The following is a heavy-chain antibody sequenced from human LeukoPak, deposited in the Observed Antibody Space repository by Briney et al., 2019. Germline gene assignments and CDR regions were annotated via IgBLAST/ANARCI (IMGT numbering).Heavy chain of an antibody. D-gene: IGHD2-15*01. Sequence: GASVKVSCKASGYSFTDYFIHWVRQAPGQGLEWMGWINPNSGGTNYAQEFQGRVTMTRDTSISTAYMELTSLTTDDTAVYFFARGGGGLAYWGPGTLVTVSS. CDR1: GYSFTDYF. J-gene: IGHJ4*02. V-gene: IGHV1-2*02. CDR3: ARGGGGLAY. CDR2: INPNSGGT.